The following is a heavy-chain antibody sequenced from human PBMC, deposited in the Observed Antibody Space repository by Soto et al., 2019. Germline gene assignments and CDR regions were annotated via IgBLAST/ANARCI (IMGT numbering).Heavy chain of an antibody. Sequence: PSETLSLTCTVSGGSISSGNYHWSWIRQHPGKGLEWLGYIYYTGSTYYNPSLKSRVTISSDTSKNQFSLRLSSVTAADTAVYYCARDGGYYGSGSWTRSSYGMDVWGRGTTVTVSS. V-gene: IGHV4-31*03. CDR3: ARDGGYYGSGSWTRSSYGMDV. J-gene: IGHJ6*02. D-gene: IGHD3-10*01. CDR1: GGSISSGNYH. CDR2: IYYTGST.